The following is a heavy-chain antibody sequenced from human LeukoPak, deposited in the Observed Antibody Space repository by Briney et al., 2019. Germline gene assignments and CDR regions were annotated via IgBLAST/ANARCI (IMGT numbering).Heavy chain of an antibody. J-gene: IGHJ4*02. V-gene: IGHV4-59*01. Sequence: PSETLSLTCTVSGASISSYFWTWIRQPPGKGLEWIGYIYYTGNTNYSPSLRSRVTISIDTSKNQFSLKLSSVTAADTAVYYCARIYYDSSGYTDHYFDYWGQGTLVTVSS. CDR3: ARIYYDSSGYTDHYFDY. D-gene: IGHD3-22*01. CDR2: IYYTGNT. CDR1: GASISSYF.